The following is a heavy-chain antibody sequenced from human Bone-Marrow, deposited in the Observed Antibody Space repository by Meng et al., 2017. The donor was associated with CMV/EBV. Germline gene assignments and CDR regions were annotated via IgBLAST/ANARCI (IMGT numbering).Heavy chain of an antibody. CDR3: ARHDYVWGSYRLYYGMDV. CDR2: ISSSGSTI. CDR1: GFTFSDYY. V-gene: IGHV3-11*04. D-gene: IGHD3-16*02. J-gene: IGHJ6*02. Sequence: GESLKISCAASGFTFSDYYMSWIRQAPGKGLEWVSYISSSGSTIYYADSVKGRFTISRDNAKNALYLQRNSLRAEDTAVYYCARHDYVWGSYRLYYGMDVWGQGTTVTVSS.